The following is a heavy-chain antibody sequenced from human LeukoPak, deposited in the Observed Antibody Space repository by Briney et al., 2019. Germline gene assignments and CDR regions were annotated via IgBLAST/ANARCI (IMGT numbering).Heavy chain of an antibody. V-gene: IGHV4-39*01. CDR3: ARQWQWPDAFDI. CDR2: IHYSGGA. D-gene: IGHD6-19*01. J-gene: IGHJ3*02. CDR1: GDSISSRNYY. Sequence: ASETLSLTCTVSGDSISSRNYYWGWIRQPPGKGLEWIGSIHYSGGAYYNPSLMSRVTLSVDTSKNQFSLKLTSVTAADTAVYYCARQWQWPDAFDIWGQGTMVTVSS.